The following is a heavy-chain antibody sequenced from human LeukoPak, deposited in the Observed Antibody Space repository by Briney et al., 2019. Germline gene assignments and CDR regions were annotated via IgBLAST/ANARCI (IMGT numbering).Heavy chain of an antibody. D-gene: IGHD4-11*01. CDR3: ARVPWRLQYSDY. V-gene: IGHV4-30-4*08. CDR1: GGSISSGDYY. Sequence: PSETLSLTCTVSGGSISSGDYYWSWIRQPPGKGLEWIGYIYYSGSTYYNPSLKSRVTISVDTSENQFSLKLSSVTAADTAVYYCARVPWRLQYSDYWGQGALVAVSS. J-gene: IGHJ4*02. CDR2: IYYSGST.